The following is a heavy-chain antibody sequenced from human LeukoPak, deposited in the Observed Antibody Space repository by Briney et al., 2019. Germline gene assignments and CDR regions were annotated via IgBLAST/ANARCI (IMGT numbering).Heavy chain of an antibody. J-gene: IGHJ4*02. Sequence: SETLSLTCAVSGDSISSGGYSWSWIRQTPGKGLEWIAYIHDSGRTNYNPSLKSRVTISVDTSKNQFSLTLSSVTAADTAVYYCARGQKYRNGYTVTELGSGYFDYWGQGTLVTVSS. D-gene: IGHD5-18*01. CDR2: IHDSGRT. CDR3: ARGQKYRNGYTVTELGSGYFDY. CDR1: GDSISSGGYS. V-gene: IGHV4-61*08.